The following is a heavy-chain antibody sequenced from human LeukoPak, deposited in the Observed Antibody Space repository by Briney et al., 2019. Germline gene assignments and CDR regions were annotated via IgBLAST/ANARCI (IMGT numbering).Heavy chain of an antibody. V-gene: IGHV5-51*01. Sequence: KYGESLKISCKGSRNTFTNYWIGWVRQLPGKGLGWMGIIFPGDSETRYSPSFQGQVTMSVDKSTSTPYLQWASLKASATAIYFCARLSSRLLDHWGQGTRVTVSS. CDR2: IFPGDSET. D-gene: IGHD3-3*01. CDR1: RNTFTNYW. CDR3: ARLSSRLLDH. J-gene: IGHJ4*02.